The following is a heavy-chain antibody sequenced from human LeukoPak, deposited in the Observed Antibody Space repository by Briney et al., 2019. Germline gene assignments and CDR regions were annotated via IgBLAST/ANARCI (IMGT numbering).Heavy chain of an antibody. J-gene: IGHJ4*02. CDR3: STTYYYDSSEGY. V-gene: IGHV3-15*07. CDR2: IKSKTDGGTT. CDR1: GFTFSNAW. D-gene: IGHD3-22*01. Sequence: GGSLRLSCAASGFTFSNAWMNWVRQAPGKGLEWVGRIKSKTDGGTTGYAAPVKGRFTISRDDSKNTLYLQMNSLKTEDTAVYYCSTTYYYDSSEGYWGQGTLVTVSS.